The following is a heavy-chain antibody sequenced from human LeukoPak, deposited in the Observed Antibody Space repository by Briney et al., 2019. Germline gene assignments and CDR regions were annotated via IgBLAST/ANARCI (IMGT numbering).Heavy chain of an antibody. CDR3: ARVVGDTTSYYYPMDV. CDR1: GFTFSSYS. V-gene: IGHV3-21*01. D-gene: IGHD3-16*01. CDR2: ISSSSSYI. Sequence: GGSLRLSCAASGFTFSSYSMNWVRRAPGKGLEWVSSISSSSSYIYYADSVKGRFTTSRDNAKNTLYLQMNSLTADDTAVYFCARVVGDTTSYYYPMDVWGRGTTVTVSS. J-gene: IGHJ6*02.